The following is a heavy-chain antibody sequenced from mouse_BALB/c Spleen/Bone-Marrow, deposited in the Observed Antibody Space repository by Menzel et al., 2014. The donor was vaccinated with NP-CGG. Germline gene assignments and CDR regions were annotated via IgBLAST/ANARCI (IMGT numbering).Heavy chain of an antibody. CDR2: IYPADAHI. CDR3: ARGGFDLEGWFSY. D-gene: IGHD2-4*01. J-gene: IGHJ3*01. Sequence: QVQLQQSGAELVRPGSSVKISCKASGYAFSSYWMNWVQQRPGQGLEWIGHIYPADAHINYNGNLKGKATLTAAKSSGTSYMQFSSLTSEDSAVYFCARGGFDLEGWFSYWGEGALVTVSA. CDR1: GYAFSSYW. V-gene: IGHV1-80*01.